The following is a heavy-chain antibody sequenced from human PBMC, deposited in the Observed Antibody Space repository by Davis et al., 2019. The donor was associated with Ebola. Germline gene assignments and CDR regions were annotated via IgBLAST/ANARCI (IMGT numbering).Heavy chain of an antibody. CDR1: GGSVSSGSYY. D-gene: IGHD5-18*01. V-gene: IGHV4-30-2*01. J-gene: IGHJ5*02. CDR2: IYHSGST. CDR3: ARESTAMLTGWFDP. Sequence: SETLSLTCTVSGGSVSSGSYYWSWIRQPPGKGLEWIGYIYHSGSTYYNPSLKSRVTISVDRSKNQFSLKLSSVTAADTAVYYCARESTAMLTGWFDPWGQGTLVTVSS.